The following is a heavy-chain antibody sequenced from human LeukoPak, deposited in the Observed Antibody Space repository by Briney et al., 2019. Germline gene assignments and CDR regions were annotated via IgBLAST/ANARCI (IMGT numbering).Heavy chain of an antibody. CDR3: AFPYCGGDCYSSNPEYYFDY. J-gene: IGHJ4*02. D-gene: IGHD2-21*02. V-gene: IGHV1-2*02. CDR2: INPNSGGT. CDR1: GYTFTGYY. Sequence: GASVKVSCKASGYTFTGYYMHWVRQAPGQGLEWMGWINPNSGGTNYAQKFQGRVTMTRDTSISTAYMELSRLRSDDTAVYYCAFPYCGGDCYSSNPEYYFDYWGQGTLVTVSS.